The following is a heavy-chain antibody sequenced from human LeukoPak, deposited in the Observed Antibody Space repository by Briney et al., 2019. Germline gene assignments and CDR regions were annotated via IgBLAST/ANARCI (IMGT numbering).Heavy chain of an antibody. CDR1: GGSFSGYY. D-gene: IGHD2-15*01. CDR3: ARGMALAAVCDY. V-gene: IGHV4-34*01. J-gene: IGHJ4*02. CDR2: INHSGST. Sequence: PSETLSLTCVASGGSFSGYYLNWIRQPPGKGLEWIGEINHSGSTNYNPSLKSRVNISVDTSKNQLSLEVSSVTAADTAVYYCARGMALAAVCDYWGQGTLVTVSS.